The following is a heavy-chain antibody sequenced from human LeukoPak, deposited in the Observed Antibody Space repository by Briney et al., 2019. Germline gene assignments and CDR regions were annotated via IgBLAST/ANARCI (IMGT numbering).Heavy chain of an antibody. V-gene: IGHV4-39*01. CDR3: AGRFLEWLLDY. CDR2: IYYSGST. J-gene: IGHJ4*02. Sequence: SETLSLTCTVSGGSISSNNYYWGWIRQPPGKGLEWVGSIYYSGSTYYNPSLKSRVIMSVDTSKNQFSLKLSSVTAADTAVYSCAGRFLEWLLDYWGQGTLVTVSS. D-gene: IGHD3-3*01. CDR1: GGSISSNNYY.